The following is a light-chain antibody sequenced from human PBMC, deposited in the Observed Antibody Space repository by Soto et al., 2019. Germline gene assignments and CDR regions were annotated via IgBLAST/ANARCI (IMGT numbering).Light chain of an antibody. CDR2: KAS. CDR3: QQYDNYPYT. V-gene: IGKV1-5*03. CDR1: QSISSW. J-gene: IGKJ2*01. Sequence: DIQMTQSPSTLSASVGDRVTIICRASQSISSWLAWYQQKPGKAPKLLIYKASNLESGVPSRFSGSGSGTEFTLTISSLQPDDFATYYCQQYDNYPYTFGQGTKLEIK.